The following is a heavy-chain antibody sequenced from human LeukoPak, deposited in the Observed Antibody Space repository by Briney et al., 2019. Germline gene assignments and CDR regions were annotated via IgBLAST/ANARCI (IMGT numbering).Heavy chain of an antibody. CDR3: ARGILYYDILTGYLLYYFDY. CDR2: IYTSGST. CDR1: GGSISSGSYY. D-gene: IGHD3-9*01. Sequence: SETLSLTCTVSGGSISSGSYYWGWIRQPAGKGLEWIGRIYTSGSTNYNPSLKSRVTISVDTSKNQFSLKLSSVTAADTAVYYCARGILYYDILTGYLLYYFDYWGQGTLVTVSS. J-gene: IGHJ4*02. V-gene: IGHV4-61*02.